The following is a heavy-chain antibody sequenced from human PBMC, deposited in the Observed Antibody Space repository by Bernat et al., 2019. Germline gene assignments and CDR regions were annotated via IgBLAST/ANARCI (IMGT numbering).Heavy chain of an antibody. CDR2: IYSGGST. Sequence: EVQMEESGGGLIQPGGSLRLSCAASGFTVSSNYMSWVRQAPGKGLEWVSVIYSGGSTYYGDSVKGRFNITRDNSKHTLYLQKNSLRAEETAVYYCAGDQAGYCSGGSCYRPQYFQHWGQGTLVTVSS. V-gene: IGHV3-53*01. CDR1: GFTVSSNY. J-gene: IGHJ1*01. D-gene: IGHD2-15*01. CDR3: AGDQAGYCSGGSCYRPQYFQH.